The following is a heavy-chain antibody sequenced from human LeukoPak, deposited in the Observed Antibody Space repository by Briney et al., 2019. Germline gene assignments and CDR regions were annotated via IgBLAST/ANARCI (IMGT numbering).Heavy chain of an antibody. J-gene: IGHJ4*02. V-gene: IGHV3-21*01. CDR3: AREATIKAYNFDY. CDR1: GFTFSSYS. Sequence: PGGSLRLSCAASGFTFSSYSMNWVRQAPGKGLEWVSSISSSSSYMYYADSVKGRFTISRDNAKNSLYLQMNNLRVEDTAVYYCAREATIKAYNFDYWGQGTLVTVSS. CDR2: ISSSSSYM. D-gene: IGHD5-24*01.